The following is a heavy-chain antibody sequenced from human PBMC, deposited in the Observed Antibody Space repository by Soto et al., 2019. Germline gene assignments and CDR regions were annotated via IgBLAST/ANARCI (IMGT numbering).Heavy chain of an antibody. V-gene: IGHV4-39*01. Sequence: QLQLQESGPGLVKPSETLSLTCTVSGGSISSSSSYWGWIRQPPGKGLEWIGSIYYSGSTYYNPSLKSRVTISVDTSKNQFSLKLGSVTAADTAVYYCARRGAVAATTYDYWGQGTLVTVSS. CDR3: ARRGAVAATTYDY. J-gene: IGHJ4*02. D-gene: IGHD2-15*01. CDR2: IYYSGST. CDR1: GGSISSSSSY.